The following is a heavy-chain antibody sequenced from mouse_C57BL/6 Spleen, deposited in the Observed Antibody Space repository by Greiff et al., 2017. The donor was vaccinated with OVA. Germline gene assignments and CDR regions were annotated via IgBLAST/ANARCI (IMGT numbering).Heavy chain of an antibody. D-gene: IGHD2-5*01. CDR1: GYSITSGYY. V-gene: IGHV3-6*01. Sequence: EVKLQESGPGLVKPSQSLSLTCSVTGYSITSGYYWNWIRQFPGNKLEWMGYISYDGSNNYNPSLKNRISITRDTSKNQFFLKLNSVTTEDTATYYCARDNAYYSNLYAMDYWCQGTSVTVSS. CDR2: ISYDGSN. CDR3: ARDNAYYSNLYAMDY. J-gene: IGHJ4*01.